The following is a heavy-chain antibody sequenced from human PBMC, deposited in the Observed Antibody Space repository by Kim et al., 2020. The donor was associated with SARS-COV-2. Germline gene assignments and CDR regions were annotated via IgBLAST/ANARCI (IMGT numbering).Heavy chain of an antibody. CDR2: VTPITCNS. Sequence: ASVKVSCKASGYFFNTYDINWVRQAPGQGLDWLVCVTPITCNSGYAQKFQGRVTVTRDTSISTAYMELSNLRSDVTAVYYFSRTTHGLPNWFDFWGQGTLVTVSS. V-gene: IGHV1-8*01. J-gene: IGHJ5*01. CDR1: GYFFNTYD. D-gene: IGHD5-12*01. CDR3: SRTTHGLPNWFDF.